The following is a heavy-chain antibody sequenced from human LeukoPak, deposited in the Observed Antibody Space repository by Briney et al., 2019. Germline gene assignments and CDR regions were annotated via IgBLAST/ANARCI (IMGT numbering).Heavy chain of an antibody. CDR1: GGTFSSYA. J-gene: IGHJ5*02. D-gene: IGHD6-13*01. V-gene: IGHV1-69*13. CDR3: ASSAIGQQLYNWFDP. CDR2: IIPIFGTA. Sequence: GASVKVSCKASGGTFSSYAISWVRQAPGQGLEWMGGIIPIFGTANYAQKFQGRVTITADESTSTAYMELSSLRSEDTAVYYCASSAIGQQLYNWFDPWGQGTLVTVSS.